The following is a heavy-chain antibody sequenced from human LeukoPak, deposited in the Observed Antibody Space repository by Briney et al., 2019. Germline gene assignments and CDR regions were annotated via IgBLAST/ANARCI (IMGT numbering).Heavy chain of an antibody. CDR1: GGSASSRSYY. Sequence: SETLSLTCTVSGGSASSRSYYWSWIRQPPGKGLEWIGYIYYSGSTNHNPSLKSRVTLSADTSKNQFSLKLTSVTAADTAVYHCAGGTEAGLAYWGQGTLVTVSS. D-gene: IGHD6-19*01. J-gene: IGHJ4*02. V-gene: IGHV4-61*01. CDR2: IYYSGST. CDR3: AGGTEAGLAY.